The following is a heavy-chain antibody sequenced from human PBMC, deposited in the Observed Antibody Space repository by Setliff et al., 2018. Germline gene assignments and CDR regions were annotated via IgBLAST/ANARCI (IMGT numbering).Heavy chain of an antibody. CDR3: AREAATYYDILTGRGYYFDY. D-gene: IGHD3-9*01. Sequence: SETLSLTCTVSGGSISSSSYYWGWIRQPPGKGLEWIGSIYYSGSTYYNQSLKSRVTISVDTSKNQFSLKLSSVTAADTAVYYCAREAATYYDILTGRGYYFDYWGQGTLVTVS. V-gene: IGHV4-39*02. CDR2: IYYSGST. J-gene: IGHJ4*02. CDR1: GGSISSSSYY.